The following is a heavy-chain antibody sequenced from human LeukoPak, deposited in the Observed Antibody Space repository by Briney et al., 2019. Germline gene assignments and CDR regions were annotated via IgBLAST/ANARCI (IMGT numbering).Heavy chain of an antibody. V-gene: IGHV4-39*01. Sequence: SETLSLTCTVSGGSISSSTYSWGWIRQPPGKGLEWIGAIYYSGSTYYNPSLKSRVTISADTPKNQFSLRLSSVTAADTAVYYCARLITGTQDYWGQGTLVTVSS. CDR2: IYYSGST. CDR3: ARLITGTQDY. D-gene: IGHD1-7*01. J-gene: IGHJ4*02. CDR1: GGSISSSTYS.